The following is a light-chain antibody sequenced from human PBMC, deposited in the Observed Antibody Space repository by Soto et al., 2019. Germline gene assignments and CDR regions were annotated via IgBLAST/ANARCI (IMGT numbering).Light chain of an antibody. CDR2: KAS. CDR3: QQYNTDPLT. J-gene: IGKJ4*01. V-gene: IGKV1-5*03. Sequence: DIQMTQSPSTLSASVGDRVTITCRASQSFSTWLAWYQQKPGKAPKLLIYKASSLESGVPSRFSGSGSGTEFTLTISSLQPDDFATYYCQQYNTDPLTFGGGTTVEIK. CDR1: QSFSTW.